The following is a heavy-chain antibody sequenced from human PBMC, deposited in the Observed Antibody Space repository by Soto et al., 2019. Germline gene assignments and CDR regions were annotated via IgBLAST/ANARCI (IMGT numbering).Heavy chain of an antibody. Sequence: SETLSLTCTVSGGSVTTYYWSWIRQPPGKGLEWIANINYSGSTNYSPSLKSRVTISVDTSKNQFSLKVSSVTAADTAVYYCARDYISGWTRWFDPWGQGTLVTVSS. D-gene: IGHD6-19*01. CDR2: INYSGST. CDR3: ARDYISGWTRWFDP. J-gene: IGHJ5*02. CDR1: GGSVTTYY. V-gene: IGHV4-59*02.